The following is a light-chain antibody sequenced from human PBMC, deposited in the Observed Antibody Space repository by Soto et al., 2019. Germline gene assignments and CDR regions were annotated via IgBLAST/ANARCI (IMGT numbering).Light chain of an antibody. CDR3: HQRSKWPPT. V-gene: IGKV3D-20*02. CDR2: GAS. J-gene: IGKJ4*01. CDR1: QSVSSSY. Sequence: EIVLTQSPGTLSLSPGERATLSCRASQSVSSSYLAWYQQKPGQAPRLLIYGASSRATGIPARFSGSGSGTDFTLTISSLEPEDFAVYYCHQRSKWPPTFGGGTKVDIK.